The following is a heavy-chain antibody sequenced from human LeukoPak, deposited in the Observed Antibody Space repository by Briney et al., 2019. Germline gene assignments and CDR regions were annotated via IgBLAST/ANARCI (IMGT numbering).Heavy chain of an antibody. CDR1: GFTFDDYA. CDR3: ARDRGFDY. Sequence: GGSLRLSCAASGFTFDDYAMHWVRQAPGKGLEWVSGISWNSGSIGYADSVKGRFTISRDNAKNSLYLQMNSLRAEDMALYYCARDRGFDYWGQGTLVTVSS. D-gene: IGHD3-10*01. CDR2: ISWNSGSI. V-gene: IGHV3-9*03. J-gene: IGHJ4*02.